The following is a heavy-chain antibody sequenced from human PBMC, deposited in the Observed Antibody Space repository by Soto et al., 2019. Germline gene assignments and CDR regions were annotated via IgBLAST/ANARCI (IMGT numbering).Heavy chain of an antibody. CDR2: IWYDGSNK. D-gene: IGHD3-3*01. CDR1: GFTFSSYG. V-gene: IGHV3-33*01. Sequence: QVQLVESGGGVVQPGRSLRLSCAASGFTFSSYGRHWVRQAPGKGLEWVAVIWYDGSNKYYADSVKGRFTISRDNSKNTLYLQMNSLRAEDTAVYYCARDQGGGVLDYWGQGTLVTVSS. CDR3: ARDQGGGVLDY. J-gene: IGHJ4*02.